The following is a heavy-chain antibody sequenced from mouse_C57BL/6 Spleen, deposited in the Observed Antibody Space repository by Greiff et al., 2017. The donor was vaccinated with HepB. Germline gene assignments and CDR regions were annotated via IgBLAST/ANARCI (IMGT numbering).Heavy chain of an antibody. CDR3: ARVGLYYYAMDY. CDR1: GYAFTNYL. J-gene: IGHJ4*01. Sequence: VMLVESGAELVRPGTSVKVSCKASGYAFTNYLIEWVKQRPGQGLEWIGVINPGSGGTNYNEKFKGKATLTADKSSSTAYMQLSSLTSEDSAVYFCARVGLYYYAMDYWGQGTSVTVSS. V-gene: IGHV1-54*01. CDR2: INPGSGGT.